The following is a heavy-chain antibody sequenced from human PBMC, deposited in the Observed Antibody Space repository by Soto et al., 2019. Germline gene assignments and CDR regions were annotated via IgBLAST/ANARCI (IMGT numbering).Heavy chain of an antibody. CDR2: IYYSGST. V-gene: IGHV4-59*01. Sequence: SETLSLTCTVSGGSISSYYWSWIRQPPGKGLEWIGYIYYSGSTNYNPSLKSRVTISVDTSKNQFSLKLSSVTAADTAVYYCAGDDYDILTGPLWGQGPLVTVSS. CDR1: GGSISSYY. J-gene: IGHJ4*02. CDR3: AGDDYDILTGPL. D-gene: IGHD3-9*01.